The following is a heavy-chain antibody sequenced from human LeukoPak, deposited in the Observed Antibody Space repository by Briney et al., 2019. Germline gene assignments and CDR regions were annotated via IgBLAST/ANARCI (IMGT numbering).Heavy chain of an antibody. CDR3: VSDLSYYDFWSGYWGSY. D-gene: IGHD3-3*01. CDR1: GFTFSSYA. CDR2: ISYDGSNK. J-gene: IGHJ4*02. V-gene: IGHV3-30-3*01. Sequence: GGSLRLSCAASGFTFSSYAMHWVRQAPGKGLEWVAVISYDGSNKYYADSVKGRFTISRDSSKNTLYLQMNSLRAEDTAVYYCVSDLSYYDFWSGYWGSYWGQGTLVTVSS.